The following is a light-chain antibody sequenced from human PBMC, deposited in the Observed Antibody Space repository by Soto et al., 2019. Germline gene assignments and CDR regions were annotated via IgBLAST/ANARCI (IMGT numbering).Light chain of an antibody. CDR2: DAS. CDR1: QSVSSY. V-gene: IGKV3-11*01. Sequence: DIVLTQSPGTLSVSPGEGATLSCRASQSVSSYLAWYQQKPGQAPRLLIYDASNRATGIPARFSGSGSGKDFTLTISSLEPEDFAVYYCQQRSNWPPWTFGQGTKVDIK. J-gene: IGKJ1*01. CDR3: QQRSNWPPWT.